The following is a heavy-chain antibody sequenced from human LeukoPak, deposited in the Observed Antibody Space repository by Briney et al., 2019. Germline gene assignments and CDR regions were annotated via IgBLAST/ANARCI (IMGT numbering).Heavy chain of an antibody. J-gene: IGHJ3*02. D-gene: IGHD4-17*01. CDR2: ISSSSSYI. CDR1: GFTFSSYS. V-gene: IGHV3-21*01. CDR3: ARYITVTDAFDI. Sequence: PGGSLRLSCAASGFTFSSYSMNWVRQAPGKGLEWVSSISSSSSYIYYADSVKGRFTISRDNAKNTLYLQMNSLRAEDTAVYYCARYITVTDAFDIWGQGTMVTVSS.